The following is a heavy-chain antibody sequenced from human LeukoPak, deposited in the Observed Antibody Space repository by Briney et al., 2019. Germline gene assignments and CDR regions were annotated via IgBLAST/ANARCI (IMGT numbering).Heavy chain of an antibody. CDR3: VRALAAGSY. CDR2: IKQDGSEK. J-gene: IGHJ4*02. CDR1: GFTFSSYW. Sequence: GGFPRLSCAASGFTFSSYWMNWVRQSPGKGLEWVANIKQDGSEKYYVDSVKGRFTISRDNAKNSLYLQMNSLRAEDTAVYYCVRALAAGSYWGQGTLVTVSS. V-gene: IGHV3-7*01. D-gene: IGHD6-13*01.